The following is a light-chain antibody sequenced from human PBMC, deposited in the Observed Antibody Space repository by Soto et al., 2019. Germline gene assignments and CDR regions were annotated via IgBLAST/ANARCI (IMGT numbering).Light chain of an antibody. CDR3: QQYNNWPLT. J-gene: IGKJ4*01. CDR2: GAS. V-gene: IGKV3-15*01. Sequence: EIAMTQSPATLSVSPGERATLSCRASQNVNSNLAWYQQKPGQAPRLLIYGASTRATGIPARFSGSGSGTEFTVTISSLQPEDFAVYYCQQYNNWPLTFGGGTKVEIK. CDR1: QNVNSN.